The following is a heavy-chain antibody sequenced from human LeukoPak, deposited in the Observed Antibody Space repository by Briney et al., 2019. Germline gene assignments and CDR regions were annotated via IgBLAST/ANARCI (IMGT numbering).Heavy chain of an antibody. CDR2: IGTAGDT. V-gene: IGHV3-13*01. Sequence: GGSLRLSCAASGFTFSSYDMHWVRQATGKGLEWVSAIGTAGDTYYPGSVKGRFTISRENAKNSLYLQMNSLRAEDTAVYYCARDTIFGVGPGYWGQGTLVTVSS. D-gene: IGHD3-3*01. CDR1: GFTFSSYD. J-gene: IGHJ4*02. CDR3: ARDTIFGVGPGY.